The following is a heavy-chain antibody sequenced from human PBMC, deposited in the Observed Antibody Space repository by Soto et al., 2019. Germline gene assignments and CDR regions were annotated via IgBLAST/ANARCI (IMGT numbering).Heavy chain of an antibody. D-gene: IGHD2-2*01. CDR1: GFTFSSYA. V-gene: IGHV3-30-3*01. J-gene: IGHJ6*02. CDR2: ISYDGSNK. CDR3: ARRISTSSWGGMDV. Sequence: QVQLVESGGGVVQPRRSLRLSCAASGFTFSSYAMHWVRQAPGKGLEWVAVISYDGSNKYYADSVKGRFTISRDNSKNTLYLQMNSLRAEDTAVYYCARRISTSSWGGMDVWGQGTTVTVSS.